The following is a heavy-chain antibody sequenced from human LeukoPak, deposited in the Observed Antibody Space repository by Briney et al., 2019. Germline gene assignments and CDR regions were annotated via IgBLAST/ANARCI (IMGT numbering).Heavy chain of an antibody. CDR1: GFTFSSYR. CDR2: ISSSSSTI. J-gene: IGHJ6*02. CDR3: ARDLAASYDFWSAYGMDV. V-gene: IGHV3-48*02. D-gene: IGHD3-3*01. Sequence: GGSLRLSCAASGFTFSSYRMNWVRQAPGKGLEWVSYISSSSSTIYYADSVKGRFTISRDNAKNSLYLQMNSLRDEDTAVYYCARDLAASYDFWSAYGMDVWGQGTTVTVSS.